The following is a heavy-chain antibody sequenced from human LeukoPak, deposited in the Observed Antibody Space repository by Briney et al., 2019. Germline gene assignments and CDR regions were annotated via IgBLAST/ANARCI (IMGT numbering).Heavy chain of an antibody. CDR1: GYTIAGHY. CDR3: ASEPFPKVVLNWFDP. CDR2: INPSGDSA. Sequence: ASVKVSCKASGYTIAGHYMHWVRQAPGQGLEWMGIINPSGDSATYAQKFQGRITMTRDTSMNTVYMELTSLRSEDTAVYYCASEPFPKVVLNWFDPWGQGTLVTVSS. J-gene: IGHJ5*02. V-gene: IGHV1-46*01. D-gene: IGHD2-15*01.